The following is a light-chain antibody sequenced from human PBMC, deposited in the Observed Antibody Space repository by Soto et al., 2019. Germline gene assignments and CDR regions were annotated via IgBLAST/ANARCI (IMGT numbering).Light chain of an antibody. CDR3: QQYNKWPRT. CDR1: QSVSSK. J-gene: IGKJ1*01. CDR2: GAS. Sequence: ETVMTQSPATLSVSPGERATLSCRASQSVSSKLAWYQQKPGQAPRLLIYGASTRATGIPARFSGSGSGTEFTLTISSLQSEAFAVYYCQQYNKWPRTFGQGTKVEIK. V-gene: IGKV3-15*01.